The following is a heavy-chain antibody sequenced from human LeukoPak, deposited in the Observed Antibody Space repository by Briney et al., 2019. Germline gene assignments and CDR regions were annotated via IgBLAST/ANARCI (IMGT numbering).Heavy chain of an antibody. CDR3: ARDPSHSPRGLAFDP. CDR1: GYTFTSYG. V-gene: IGHV1-18*01. CDR2: ISAYNGNT. D-gene: IGHD3-16*01. J-gene: IGHJ5*02. Sequence: ASVKVSCKASGYTFTSYGISWVRQAPGQGLEWMGWISAYNGNTNYAQKLQGRVTMTTDTSTSTAYMELRSLRSDDTAVYYCARDPSHSPRGLAFDPWGQGTLVTVSS.